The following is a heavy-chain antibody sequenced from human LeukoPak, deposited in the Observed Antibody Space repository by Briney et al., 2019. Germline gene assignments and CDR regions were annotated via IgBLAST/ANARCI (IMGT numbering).Heavy chain of an antibody. J-gene: IGHJ3*02. D-gene: IGHD3-3*01. CDR2: IYDSGST. CDR1: GGSISIYY. V-gene: IGHV4-59*01. Sequence: SETLSLTCTVSGGSISIYYWSWIRQPPGKGLEWIGYIYDSGSTNYNPSLKSRVTISVDTSKNQFSLKLSSVTAADTAVYYCASTQTYYDFWSGYSPWWAFDIWGQGTMVTVSS. CDR3: ASTQTYYDFWSGYSPWWAFDI.